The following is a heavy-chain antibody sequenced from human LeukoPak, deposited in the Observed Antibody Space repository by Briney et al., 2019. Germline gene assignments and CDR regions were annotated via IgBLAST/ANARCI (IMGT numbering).Heavy chain of an antibody. D-gene: IGHD1-26*01. V-gene: IGHV3-23*01. Sequence: GGSLRLSCAASGFTFSSYAMSWVRQAPGKGLEWVSAISGSGGSTYYADSVKGRFTISRDNAKNSLYLQMNSLRAEDTALYHCARAYSGSNGAFDIWGQGTMVTVSS. CDR3: ARAYSGSNGAFDI. CDR1: GFTFSSYA. J-gene: IGHJ3*02. CDR2: ISGSGGST.